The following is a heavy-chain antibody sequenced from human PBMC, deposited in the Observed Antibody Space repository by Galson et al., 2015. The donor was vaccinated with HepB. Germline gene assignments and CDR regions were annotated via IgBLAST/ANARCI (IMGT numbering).Heavy chain of an antibody. Sequence: SLRLSCAASGFTFSSYGMHWVRQAPGKGLEWAAVISYDGSNKYYADSVKGRFTISRDNSKNTLYLQMNSLRAEDTAVYYCAKGGDRFWSGYETSPTYTDYWGQGTLVTVSS. CDR3: AKGGDRFWSGYETSPTYTDY. CDR2: ISYDGSNK. D-gene: IGHD3-3*01. CDR1: GFTFSSYG. V-gene: IGHV3-30*18. J-gene: IGHJ4*02.